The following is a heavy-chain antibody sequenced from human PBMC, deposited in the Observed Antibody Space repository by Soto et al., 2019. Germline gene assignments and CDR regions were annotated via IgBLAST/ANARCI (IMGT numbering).Heavy chain of an antibody. Sequence: HPGGSLRLSCAASGFTFNSYGIHWVRQAPGKGLEWVAVISHDGSKTNYADSVKGRVTISRDNSKNTLYLQMNSLRAEDTAVYYCAKGRRIAAAGTPRFDVWGQGTPVTGSS. V-gene: IGHV3-30*18. J-gene: IGHJ4*02. D-gene: IGHD6-13*01. CDR2: ISHDGSKT. CDR1: GFTFNSYG. CDR3: AKGRRIAAAGTPRFDV.